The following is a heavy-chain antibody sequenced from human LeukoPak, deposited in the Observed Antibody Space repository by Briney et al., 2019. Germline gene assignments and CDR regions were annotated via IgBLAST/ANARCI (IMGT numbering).Heavy chain of an antibody. D-gene: IGHD2-2*01. CDR3: ARAVVVPYSFDY. CDR2: IIPIFGTA. J-gene: IGHJ4*02. V-gene: IGHV1-69*01. Sequence: GASVKVSCKASGGTFSSYAISWVRQAPGQGLEWMGGIIPIFGTANYAQKFQGRVTITADESTSTAYMEPSSLRSEDTAVYYCARAVVVPYSFDYWGQGTLVTVSS. CDR1: GGTFSSYA.